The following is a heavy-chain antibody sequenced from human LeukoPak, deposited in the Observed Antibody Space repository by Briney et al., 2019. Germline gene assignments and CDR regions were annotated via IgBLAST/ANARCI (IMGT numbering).Heavy chain of an antibody. V-gene: IGHV3-23*01. J-gene: IGHJ4*02. D-gene: IGHD2-15*01. CDR1: GFTFSDYV. CDR2: ITASGDRT. CDR3: ARRDIVVVVSASDY. Sequence: PGGSLRLSRAASGFTFSDYVMIWVRQAPGKGLEWVSGITASGDRTFYGDSVRGRFTMSRDNSKNTVYLQMNSLRVDDTAVYYCARRDIVVVVSASDYWGQGTLVTVSS.